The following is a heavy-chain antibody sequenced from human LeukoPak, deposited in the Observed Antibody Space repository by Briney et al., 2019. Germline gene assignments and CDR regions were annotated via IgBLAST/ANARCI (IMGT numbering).Heavy chain of an antibody. V-gene: IGHV4-34*01. Sequence: LETLSLTCAVYGGSFSGYYWSWIRQPPGKGLEWIGEINHSGSTNYNPSLKSRVTISVDTSKNQFSLKLSSVTAADTAVYYCATYRRLWGSGSPFDYWGQGTLVTVSS. CDR1: GGSFSGYY. D-gene: IGHD3-10*01. J-gene: IGHJ4*02. CDR2: INHSGST. CDR3: ATYRRLWGSGSPFDY.